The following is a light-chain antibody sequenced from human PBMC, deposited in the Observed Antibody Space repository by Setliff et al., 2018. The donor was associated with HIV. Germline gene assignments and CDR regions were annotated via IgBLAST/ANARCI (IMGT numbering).Light chain of an antibody. CDR3: SSYTSTPLYV. V-gene: IGLV2-14*03. CDR2: DVS. CDR1: SSDVGTYNF. J-gene: IGLJ1*01. Sequence: QSALTQPASVSGSPGQSITISCTGTSSDVGTYNFVSWYQQHPGKAPKLMTYDVSNRPSGVSNRFSGSKSGNTASLTISGLQAEDEADYYCSSYTSTPLYVFATGTKVTVL.